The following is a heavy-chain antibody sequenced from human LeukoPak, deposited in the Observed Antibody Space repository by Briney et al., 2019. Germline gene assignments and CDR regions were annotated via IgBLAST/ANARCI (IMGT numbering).Heavy chain of an antibody. V-gene: IGHV3-30*02. CDR3: AKVGGSGYLYYFDY. J-gene: IGHJ4*02. Sequence: GGSLRLSCAASGFTFSSYGMHWVRQAPGKGLEWVAFIRYDGSNKCYADSVKGRFTISRDNSKNTLYLQMNSLRAEDTAVYYCAKVGGSGYLYYFDYWGQGTLVTVSS. D-gene: IGHD3-3*01. CDR1: GFTFSSYG. CDR2: IRYDGSNK.